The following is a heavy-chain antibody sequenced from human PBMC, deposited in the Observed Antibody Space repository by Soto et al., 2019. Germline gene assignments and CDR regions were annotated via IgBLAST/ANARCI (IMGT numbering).Heavy chain of an antibody. CDR3: ARRYGYAFDI. CDR2: IYYSGST. Sequence: QVQLQESGPGLVKPSETLSLTCTVSGGSISSYYWSWIRQPPGKGLEWIGYIYYSGSTNYNPSLKSRVTISVDTSKNQFSLKLSSVTAADTAVYYCARRYGYAFDIWCQGTMVTVSS. V-gene: IGHV4-59*01. D-gene: IGHD4-17*01. CDR1: GGSISSYY. J-gene: IGHJ3*02.